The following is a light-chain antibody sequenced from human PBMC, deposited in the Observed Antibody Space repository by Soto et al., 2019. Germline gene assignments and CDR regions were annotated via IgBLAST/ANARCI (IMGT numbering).Light chain of an antibody. CDR1: NIGSRS. V-gene: IGLV3-21*02. Sequence: SYELTQPPSMSVAPGQTARIACGGNNIGSRSVHWYQQRPGRAPVLVLYDDTDRPSAIPERFSGSNSGNTATLTISGVEAGDEADYYCQVWDSGIDQVVFGGGTKLTVL. CDR2: DDT. CDR3: QVWDSGIDQVV. J-gene: IGLJ2*01.